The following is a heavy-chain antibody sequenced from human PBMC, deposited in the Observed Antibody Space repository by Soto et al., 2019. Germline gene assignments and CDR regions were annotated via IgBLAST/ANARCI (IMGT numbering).Heavy chain of an antibody. CDR1: GGSFSGYY. Sequence: QVQLQQWGAGLLKPSETLSLTSAVYGGSFSGYYWSWIRQPPGKGLEWIGEINHSGSTNYNPSLKSRVTISGDTSKNQFSLKLSSVTAADTAVYYCARGSNWNYGSFDYWGQGTLVTVSS. V-gene: IGHV4-34*01. J-gene: IGHJ4*02. D-gene: IGHD1-7*01. CDR3: ARGSNWNYGSFDY. CDR2: INHSGST.